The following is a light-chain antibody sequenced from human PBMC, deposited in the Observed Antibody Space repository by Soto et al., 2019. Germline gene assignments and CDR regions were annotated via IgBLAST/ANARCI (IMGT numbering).Light chain of an antibody. Sequence: EIVMTQSPAPLSVSPGERATLSCRASQRVSSNLAWYQQKPGQAPRRLIYGASTRATGIPARFSGSGSGTEFTLTISSLQSEDFAVYYCQQYNNWPPWTFGQGTKVEIK. J-gene: IGKJ1*01. CDR3: QQYNNWPPWT. CDR2: GAS. V-gene: IGKV3-15*01. CDR1: QRVSSN.